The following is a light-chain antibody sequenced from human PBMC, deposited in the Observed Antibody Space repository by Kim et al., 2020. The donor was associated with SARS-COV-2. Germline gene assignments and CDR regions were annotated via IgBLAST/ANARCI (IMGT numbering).Light chain of an antibody. CDR2: DVA. J-gene: IGLJ1*01. Sequence: SGSPGQSITISCAGTSGDVGGFNYGSWYQHHPGKAPKLIIYDVAKRPSGLSDRFSASKSGDTASLTISGLQADDEADYYCSSYTASSTFVFGTGTKVTVL. CDR3: SSYTASSTFV. V-gene: IGLV2-14*03. CDR1: SGDVGGFNY.